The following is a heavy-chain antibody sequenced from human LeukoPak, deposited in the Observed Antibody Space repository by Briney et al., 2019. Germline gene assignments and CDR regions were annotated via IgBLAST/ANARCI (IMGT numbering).Heavy chain of an antibody. CDR3: ARPQVQLERRMGDWFDP. V-gene: IGHV4-34*01. CDR2: INHSGST. D-gene: IGHD1-1*01. Sequence: PSETLFLTCAVYGGSFSGYYWSWIRQPPGKGLEWIGEINHSGSTNYNPSLKSRVTISVDTSKNQFSLKLSSVTAADTAVYYCARPQVQLERRMGDWFDPWGQGTLVTVSS. J-gene: IGHJ5*02. CDR1: GGSFSGYY.